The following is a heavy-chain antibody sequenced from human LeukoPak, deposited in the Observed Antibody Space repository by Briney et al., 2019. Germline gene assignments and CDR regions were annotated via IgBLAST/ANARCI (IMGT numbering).Heavy chain of an antibody. CDR1: GGTFSSYA. V-gene: IGHV1-46*01. CDR3: ARDMTRTFDY. CDR2: INPSGGST. Sequence: ASVKVSCKASGGTFSSYAISWVRQAPGQGLEWMGIINPSGGSTSYAQKFQGRVTMTRDTSTSTVYMELSSLRSEDTAVYYCARDMTRTFDYWGQGTLVTVSS. J-gene: IGHJ4*02. D-gene: IGHD3-16*01.